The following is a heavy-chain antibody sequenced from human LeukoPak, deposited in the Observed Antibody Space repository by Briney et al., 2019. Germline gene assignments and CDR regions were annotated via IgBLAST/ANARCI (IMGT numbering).Heavy chain of an antibody. V-gene: IGHV3-23*01. CDR3: ARTGDYGSGSFRWRHFDY. D-gene: IGHD3-10*01. CDR1: GFNFSNYV. J-gene: IGHJ4*02. Sequence: GSLRLSCAASGFNFSNYVMSWVRQAPGKGLEWVSSISGSDDSADYADSVRGRFTISRDNSKNTLYLQMNSLRTEDTAVYYCARTGDYGSGSFRWRHFDYWGQGTLVTVSS. CDR2: ISGSDDSA.